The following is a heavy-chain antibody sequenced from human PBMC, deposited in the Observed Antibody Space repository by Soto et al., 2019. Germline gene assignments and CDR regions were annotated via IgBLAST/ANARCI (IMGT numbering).Heavy chain of an antibody. D-gene: IGHD1-20*01. CDR3: AREQYNWKI. CDR2: VFHTGNT. Sequence: PSETLSLTCRVSGDSIRSYYWTWLRQPPGKGLQWIGYVFHTGNTNYNPSLKSRVTISEDASKNQVSLRLTSVTAADTAVYFCAREQYNWKIWGQGTLVTVSS. J-gene: IGHJ4*02. CDR1: GDSIRSYY. V-gene: IGHV4-59*01.